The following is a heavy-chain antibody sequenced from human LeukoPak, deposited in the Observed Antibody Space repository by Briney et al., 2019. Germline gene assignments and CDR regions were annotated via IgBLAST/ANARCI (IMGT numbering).Heavy chain of an antibody. CDR3: ARGQKYGDPPDY. J-gene: IGHJ4*02. CDR2: ISYDGSNK. CDR1: GFXFSSYA. Sequence: PGRSLRLSCAASGFXFSSYAMHWVRQAPGKGLEWVAIISYDGSNKYYADSVKGRFTISRDNSKNTLYLQMNSLRAEDTAVYYCARGQKYGDPPDYWGQGTLVTVSS. V-gene: IGHV3-30-3*01. D-gene: IGHD4-17*01.